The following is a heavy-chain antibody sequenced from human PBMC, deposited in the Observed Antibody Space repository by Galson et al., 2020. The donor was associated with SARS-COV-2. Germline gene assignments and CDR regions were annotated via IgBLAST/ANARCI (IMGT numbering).Heavy chain of an antibody. J-gene: IGHJ6*02. V-gene: IGHV4-31*03. CDR3: ARDSPGADGMDV. CDR2: IYYSGST. CDR1: GGSISSGGYY. Sequence: ASETLSLTCTVSGGSISSGGYYWSWIRQHPGKGLEWIGYIYYSGSTYYNPSLKSRVTISVDTSKNQFSLKLSSVTAADTAVYYCARDSPGADGMDVWGQGTTVTVSS.